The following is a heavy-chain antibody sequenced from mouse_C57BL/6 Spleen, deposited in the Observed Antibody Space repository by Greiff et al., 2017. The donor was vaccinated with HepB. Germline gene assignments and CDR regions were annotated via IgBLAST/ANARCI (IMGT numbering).Heavy chain of an antibody. V-gene: IGHV1-19*01. CDR1: GYTFTDYY. CDR3: ESHYYGRDYAMDY. D-gene: IGHD1-1*01. CDR2: INPYNGGT. Sequence: EVQLQQSGPVLVKPGASVKMSCKASGYTFTDYYMNWVKQSHGKSLEWIGVINPYNGGTSYNQKFKGKATLTVDKSSSTAYMELNSLTSEDSAVYYCESHYYGRDYAMDYWGQGTSVTVSS. J-gene: IGHJ4*01.